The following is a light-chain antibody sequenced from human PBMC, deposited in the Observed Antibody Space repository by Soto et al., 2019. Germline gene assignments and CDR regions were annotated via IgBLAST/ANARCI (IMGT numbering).Light chain of an antibody. Sequence: EIVMTQSPATLSVSPGERATLSCRASQGIGSTLAWYQQKPGQTPRLLIYGASTRATGVPARFSGSGSGTEFTRTINSLQSEDFAFYYCQRYNNWPLTFGGGTKVEIK. V-gene: IGKV3-15*01. CDR1: QGIGST. CDR2: GAS. J-gene: IGKJ4*01. CDR3: QRYNNWPLT.